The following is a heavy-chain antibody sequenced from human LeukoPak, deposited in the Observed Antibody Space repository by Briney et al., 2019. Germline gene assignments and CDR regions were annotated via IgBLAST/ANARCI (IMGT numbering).Heavy chain of an antibody. CDR3: ARDTSSRLWFGETNDAFDI. CDR2: ISSSGTTI. Sequence: GGSLRLSCAASGFTFSNYEMNWVRQTPGKGLEWVSYISSSGTTIYYADSVKGRFTISRDNAKNSLYLQMSSLRAEDTAVYYCARDTSSRLWFGETNDAFDIWGQGTMVTVSS. J-gene: IGHJ3*02. D-gene: IGHD3-10*01. V-gene: IGHV3-48*03. CDR1: GFTFSNYE.